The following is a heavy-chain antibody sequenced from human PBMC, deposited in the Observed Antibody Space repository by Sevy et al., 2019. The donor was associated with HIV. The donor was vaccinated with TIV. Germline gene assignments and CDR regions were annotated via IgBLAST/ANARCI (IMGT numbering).Heavy chain of an antibody. CDR2: IKSRVDGGTI. J-gene: IGHJ6*02. CDR1: GFTFTYAW. V-gene: IGHV3-15*01. D-gene: IGHD2-8*02. CDR3: STDPIIVLLVTDGMDV. Sequence: GGSLRLSCAASGFTFTYAWMTWVRQAPGKGLEWLGRIKSRVDGGTIDYAASVKGRFRISRDDSKNTLYLQMNSMKTGDAGVDYCSTDPIIVLLVTDGMDVWGQGTSVTVSS.